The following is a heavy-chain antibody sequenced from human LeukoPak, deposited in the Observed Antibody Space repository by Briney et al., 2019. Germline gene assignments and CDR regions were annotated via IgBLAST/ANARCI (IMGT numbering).Heavy chain of an antibody. J-gene: IGHJ4*02. CDR3: AKGRYGDYGFDY. CDR1: GLTFSSYA. V-gene: IGHV3-23*01. Sequence: GGSLRLSCAASGLTFSSYAMSWVRQAPGKGLEWVSVISGSGGSTYHADSVKGRFTISRDNSKNTLYLQMNSLRAEDTAVYYCAKGRYGDYGFDYWGQGTLVTVSS. CDR2: ISGSGGST. D-gene: IGHD4-17*01.